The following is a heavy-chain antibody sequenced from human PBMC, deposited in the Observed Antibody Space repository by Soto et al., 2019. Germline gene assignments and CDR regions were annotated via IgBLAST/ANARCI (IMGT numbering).Heavy chain of an antibody. V-gene: IGHV3-23*01. J-gene: IGHJ3*02. D-gene: IGHD2-2*01. CDR1: GFTFNRYA. Sequence: EVQLLESGGGLVQPGGSLRLSCAASGFTFNRYAMSWVRQAPGRGLEWVSTISDSGASTYFADSVKGRFTISRDNPMNTLYQHMNSLRAEDTAVYYCAKPGDQYQLPTINDNFNIWGKGTMVTVSS. CDR2: ISDSGAST. CDR3: AKPGDQYQLPTINDNFNI.